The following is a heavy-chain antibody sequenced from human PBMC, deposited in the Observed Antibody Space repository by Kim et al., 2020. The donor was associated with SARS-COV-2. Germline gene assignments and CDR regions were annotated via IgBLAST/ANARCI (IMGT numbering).Heavy chain of an antibody. CDR3: ARQGRGYSYGFRPHDAFDI. J-gene: IGHJ3*02. V-gene: IGHV4-59*08. D-gene: IGHD5-18*01. CDR1: GVSISSYY. Sequence: SETLSLTCTVSGVSISSYYWSWIQQPPGKGLEWIGYIYYSGSTNYNPSLKSRVTISVDTSKNQFSLKLSSVTAADTAVYYCARQGRGYSYGFRPHDAFDIWGQGTMVTVSS. CDR2: IYYSGST.